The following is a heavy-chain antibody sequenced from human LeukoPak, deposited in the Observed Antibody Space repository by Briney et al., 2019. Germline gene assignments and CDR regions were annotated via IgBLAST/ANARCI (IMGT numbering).Heavy chain of an antibody. V-gene: IGHV1-3*01. CDR2: INAGNGNT. CDR1: GYTFTSYA. Sequence: ASVKVSCKASGYTFTSYAMHWVRQAPGQRLEWMGWINAGNGNTKYSQKFQGRVTITRDTSASTVYMELSSLRSEGTAVYYCARDDDGRGLHDAFDIWGQGTMVTVSS. CDR3: ARDDDGRGLHDAFDI. J-gene: IGHJ3*02. D-gene: IGHD1-26*01.